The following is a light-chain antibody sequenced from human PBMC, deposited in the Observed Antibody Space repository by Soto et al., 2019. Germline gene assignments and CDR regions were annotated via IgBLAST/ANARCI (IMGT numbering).Light chain of an antibody. CDR3: QQYDNLPFT. Sequence: DIQMTQSPSSLSASVGDRVTITCQASQDISNYLNWYQQKPGKAPKLLIYDASNLETGVPSRFSGGGSGTDFTFTISSLQPEDIATYYCQQYDNLPFTFGPGTKVDFK. CDR1: QDISNY. V-gene: IGKV1-33*01. J-gene: IGKJ3*01. CDR2: DAS.